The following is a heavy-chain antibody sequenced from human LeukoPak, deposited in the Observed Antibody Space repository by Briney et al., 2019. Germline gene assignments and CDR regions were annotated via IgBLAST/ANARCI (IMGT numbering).Heavy chain of an antibody. CDR2: IIPIFGTA. Sequence: GSSVKVSCKASGGTFSSYAMSWVRQAPGQGLEWMGGIIPIFGTANYAQKFQGRVTITTDESTSTAYMELSSLRSEDTAVYYCASVRYGLLYYFDYWGQGTLVTVSS. V-gene: IGHV1-69*05. CDR3: ASVRYGLLYYFDY. D-gene: IGHD5-18*01. CDR1: GGTFSSYA. J-gene: IGHJ4*02.